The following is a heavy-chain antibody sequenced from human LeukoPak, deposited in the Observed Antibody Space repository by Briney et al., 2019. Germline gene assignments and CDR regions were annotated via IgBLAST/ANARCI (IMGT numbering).Heavy chain of an antibody. CDR1: GSRFTSYW. D-gene: IGHD6-13*01. J-gene: IGHJ4*02. Sequence: RGESLQISCQGSGSRFTSYWIGWVRQVPGKGLEWMGIIYPGDSDTRYSPSFQGQVTISADKSISTAYLQWSSLKASDTAMYYCARQYSSSWIVDYWGQGTVVTVSS. CDR3: ARQYSSSWIVDY. V-gene: IGHV5-51*01. CDR2: IYPGDSDT.